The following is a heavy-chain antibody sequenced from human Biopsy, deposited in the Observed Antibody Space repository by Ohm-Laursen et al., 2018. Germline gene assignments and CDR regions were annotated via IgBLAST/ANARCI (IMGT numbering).Heavy chain of an antibody. CDR1: GFTFTSYG. D-gene: IGHD3-10*01. Sequence: RSLRLSCSASGFTFTSYGMHWVRQAPGKGLEWLAVISHDGSGEYYADSLKGRFTISRDNAKNSLYLQMNSLRAEDTAVYFCASLGLVWFGELLSVPFGLDVWGQGTTVTVSS. V-gene: IGHV3-30*03. CDR2: ISHDGSGE. J-gene: IGHJ6*02. CDR3: ASLGLVWFGELLSVPFGLDV.